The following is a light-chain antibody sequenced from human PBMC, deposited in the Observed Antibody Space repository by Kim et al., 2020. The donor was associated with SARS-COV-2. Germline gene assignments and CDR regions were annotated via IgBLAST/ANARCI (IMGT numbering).Light chain of an antibody. CDR2: DDL. CDR1: NIQSTS. Sequence: SYELTQPPSVSVAPGETASISCGGNNIQSTSVHWYQQKPGQAPLLVIYDDLDRPSGIPERFSGSNFGNTATLTISRVEAGDEADYYCQVWGTGTDVIFGG. J-gene: IGLJ2*01. V-gene: IGLV3-21*02. CDR3: QVWGTGTDVI.